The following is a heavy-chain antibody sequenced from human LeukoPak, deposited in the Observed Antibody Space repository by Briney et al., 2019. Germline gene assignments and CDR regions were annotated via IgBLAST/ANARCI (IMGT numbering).Heavy chain of an antibody. Sequence: GGSLRLSCAASGFTFNRYGMHWVRQAPGKGLEWVSSISSSSSYIYYADSVKGRFTISRDNAKNSLYLQMNSLRAEDTAVYYCARQVSGEKSLYYYYGMDVWGQGTTVTVSS. V-gene: IGHV3-21*01. CDR1: GFTFNRYG. CDR3: ARQVSGEKSLYYYYGMDV. CDR2: ISSSSSYI. D-gene: IGHD1-26*01. J-gene: IGHJ6*02.